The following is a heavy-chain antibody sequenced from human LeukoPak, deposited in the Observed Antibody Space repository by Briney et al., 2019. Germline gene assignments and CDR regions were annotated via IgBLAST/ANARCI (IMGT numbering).Heavy chain of an antibody. CDR1: GYTFTGYY. D-gene: IGHD3-16*01. V-gene: IGHV1-2*02. CDR2: INPNSGGT. J-gene: IGHJ3*02. Sequence: GASVKVSCKASGYTFTGYYIHWVRQAPGQGLEWMGWINPNSGGTNYAQKFQGRVTMTRDTSISTAYMELSRLKSDDTAVYYCARGLGGATDGFDIWGQGTMVTVSS. CDR3: ARGLGGATDGFDI.